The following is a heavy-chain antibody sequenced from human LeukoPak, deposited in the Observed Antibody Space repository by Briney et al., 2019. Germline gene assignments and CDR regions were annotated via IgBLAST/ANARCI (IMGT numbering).Heavy chain of an antibody. CDR1: GGSISNGDDY. Sequence: PSQTLSLTCTVSGGSISNGDDYWSWIRQSPGQGLEWIGYIYYSGTTYYNPSLKSRVTISIDTSKNQFSLKLFSVTAADTAVYYCVRHPSFTLVGVVTAFDLWGRGTLVTVSS. CDR2: IYYSGTT. V-gene: IGHV4-30-4*01. CDR3: VRHPSFTLVGVVTAFDL. J-gene: IGHJ2*01. D-gene: IGHD3-3*01.